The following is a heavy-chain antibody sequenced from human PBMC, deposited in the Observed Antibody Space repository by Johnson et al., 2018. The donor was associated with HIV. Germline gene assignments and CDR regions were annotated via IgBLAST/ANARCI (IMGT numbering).Heavy chain of an antibody. D-gene: IGHD1-26*01. V-gene: IGHV3-13*01. Sequence: VQLVESGGGVVQPGRSLRLSCAASGFTFSSFPMHWVRQATGKGLEWVSAIGTAGDTYYPGSVKGRFTISRENAKNSLYLQMNSLRAGDTAVYYCARGERFGGTQEAFDIWGQGTMVTVSS. CDR3: ARGERFGGTQEAFDI. CDR2: IGTAGDT. CDR1: GFTFSSFP. J-gene: IGHJ3*02.